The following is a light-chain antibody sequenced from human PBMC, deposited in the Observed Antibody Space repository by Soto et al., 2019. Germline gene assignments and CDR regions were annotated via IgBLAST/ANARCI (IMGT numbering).Light chain of an antibody. CDR3: GTWDNSLSAWV. CDR1: SSNIGNNY. CDR2: DNN. Sequence: QSVLTQPPSVSEATGQKVTIACSGSSSNIGNNYVSWYQQLPGTAPKFLIYDNNKRPSGIPDRFSGSKSGTSATLGITGLQTGDEADYYCGTWDNSLSAWVFGGGTQLTVL. J-gene: IGLJ3*02. V-gene: IGLV1-51*01.